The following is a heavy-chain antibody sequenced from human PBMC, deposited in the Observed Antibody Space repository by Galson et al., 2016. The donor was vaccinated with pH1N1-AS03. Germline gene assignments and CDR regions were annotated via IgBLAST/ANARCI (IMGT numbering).Heavy chain of an antibody. CDR2: VFYTGAT. D-gene: IGHD3-10*01. CDR3: AREGYGSGSYYPYYFDY. J-gene: IGHJ4*02. V-gene: IGHV4-61*01. Sequence: SETLSLTCTVSGSSVNTKNYYWTWIRQSPEKGLEWIGYVFYTGATNHNPSLQSRLTVSIDKSKNQFSLKLSSVTAADTAVYFCAREGYGSGSYYPYYFDYWGQGALVTVSS. CDR1: GSSVNTKNYY.